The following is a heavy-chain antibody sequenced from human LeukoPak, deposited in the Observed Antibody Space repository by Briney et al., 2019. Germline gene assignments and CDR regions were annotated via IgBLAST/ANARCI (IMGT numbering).Heavy chain of an antibody. D-gene: IGHD3-16*01. J-gene: IGHJ6*02. CDR1: GYTFTSYD. CDR3: GGGGGGGRPYYYGMDV. V-gene: IGHV1-8*01. Sequence: GASVKVSCKASGYTFTSYDINWVRQATGQGLEWMGWMNPNSGNTGYAQKFQGRVTMTRNTSISTAYMELSSLRSEDTAVFYWGGGGGGGRPYYYGMDVWGQGTTVTVSS. CDR2: MNPNSGNT.